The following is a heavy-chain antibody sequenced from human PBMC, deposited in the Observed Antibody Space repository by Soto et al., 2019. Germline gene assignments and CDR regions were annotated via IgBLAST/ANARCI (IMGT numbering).Heavy chain of an antibody. J-gene: IGHJ4*02. D-gene: IGHD2-2*01. CDR1: GFTFSDYY. Sequence: GGSLRLSCAASGFTFSDYYMSWIRQAPGKGLEWVSYISSSGSTIYYADAGKSRFTISRHNAKNSLYLQMNSLRAEDTAVYYCARDGGYCSSTSCPGDYWGQGTLVTVSS. V-gene: IGHV3-11*01. CDR3: ARDGGYCSSTSCPGDY. CDR2: ISSSGSTI.